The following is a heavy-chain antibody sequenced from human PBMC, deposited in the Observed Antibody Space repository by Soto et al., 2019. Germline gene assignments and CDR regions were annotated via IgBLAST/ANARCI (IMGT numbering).Heavy chain of an antibody. CDR1: GYTLTELS. V-gene: IGHV1-8*01. Sequence: ASVKVSCKVSGYTLTELSMHWVRQATGQGLEWMGWMNPNSGNTGYAQKFQGRVTMTRNTSISTAYMELSSLRSEDTAVYYCARGGWHIVVVTAIYYGMDVWGQGTTVTVSS. CDR2: MNPNSGNT. D-gene: IGHD2-21*02. CDR3: ARGGWHIVVVTAIYYGMDV. J-gene: IGHJ6*02.